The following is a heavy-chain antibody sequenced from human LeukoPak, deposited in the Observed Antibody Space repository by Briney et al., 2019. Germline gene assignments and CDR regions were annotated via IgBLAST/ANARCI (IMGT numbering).Heavy chain of an antibody. J-gene: IGHJ4*02. CDR3: ARGYSSSWYSFDY. D-gene: IGHD6-13*01. CDR1: GESFSGYY. V-gene: IGHV4-34*01. Sequence: SETLSLTCAVYGESFSGYYWSWIRQPPGKGLEWIGEINHSGSTNYNPSLKSRVTISVDTSKNQFSLKLSSVTAADTAVYYCARGYSSSWYSFDYWGQGTLVTVSP. CDR2: INHSGST.